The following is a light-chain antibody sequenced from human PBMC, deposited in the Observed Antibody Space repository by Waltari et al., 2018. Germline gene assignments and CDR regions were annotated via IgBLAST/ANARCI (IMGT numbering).Light chain of an antibody. J-gene: IGKJ1*01. Sequence: EIMLTQSPGTLSLSPGERATLSCRTSQSIGRSLAWYHQKPGQAPRLLIYGASSRATDIPHRFSGSGSGTDFSLTINILEPEDSALYYCQHDVRLPVTFGQGTKVEIK. CDR3: QHDVRLPVT. CDR1: QSIGRS. CDR2: GAS. V-gene: IGKV3-20*01.